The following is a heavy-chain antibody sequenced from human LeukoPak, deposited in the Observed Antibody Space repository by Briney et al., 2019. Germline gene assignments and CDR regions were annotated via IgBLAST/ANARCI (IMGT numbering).Heavy chain of an antibody. CDR1: GDSISSYY. D-gene: IGHD6-13*01. J-gene: IGHJ4*02. V-gene: IGHV4-59*01. Sequence: PSETLSLPCTVSGDSISSYYWSWLRQPPGKGLEWIGYIYYSGSTNYNPSLQSRVTISVDTSKNQFSLKLSSVTAADSAVDYCARERCSSCCFDYWGQGTLVTISS. CDR3: ARERCSSCCFDY. CDR2: IYYSGST.